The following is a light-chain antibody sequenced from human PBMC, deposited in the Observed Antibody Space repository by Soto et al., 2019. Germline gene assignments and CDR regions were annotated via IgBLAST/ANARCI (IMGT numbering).Light chain of an antibody. J-gene: IGKJ1*01. V-gene: IGKV3-20*01. Sequence: EIVLTQSPGTLSLSPWERATLSCRASQSVSSSYLAWYQQKPGQAPRLLIYGASSRATGIPGRFSGSGSGTDFTLTISRLEPEDFAVYYCQQYGSSPQTFGQGTKVDIK. CDR1: QSVSSSY. CDR3: QQYGSSPQT. CDR2: GAS.